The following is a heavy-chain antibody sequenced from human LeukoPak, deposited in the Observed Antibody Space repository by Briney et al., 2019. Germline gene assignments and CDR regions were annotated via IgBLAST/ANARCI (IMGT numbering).Heavy chain of an antibody. CDR3: ARDVYSSSWAY. Sequence: ASVKVSCKASGYSFTTNGITWVRQAPGQGLEWMGWINPNSGGTNYAQKFQGRVTMTRDTSISTAYMELSRLRSDDTAVYYCARDVYSSSWAYWGQGTLVTVSS. V-gene: IGHV1-2*02. D-gene: IGHD6-6*01. CDR2: INPNSGGT. CDR1: GYSFTTNG. J-gene: IGHJ4*02.